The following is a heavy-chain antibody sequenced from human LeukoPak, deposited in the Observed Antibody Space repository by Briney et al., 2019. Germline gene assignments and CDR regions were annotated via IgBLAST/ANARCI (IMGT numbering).Heavy chain of an antibody. J-gene: IGHJ5*02. Sequence: GGSLRLSCAASGFTFYHYAMHWVRQAPGKGLEWVSGLTWNGTIIDYADSVKGRFTISRDNAKNFLYMEMTSLRDGDTAWYYCAKGDCIGECYLIDAWGQGTMVTVSS. CDR1: GFTFYHYA. D-gene: IGHD2-21*01. CDR3: AKGDCIGECYLIDA. CDR2: LTWNGTII. V-gene: IGHV3-9*01.